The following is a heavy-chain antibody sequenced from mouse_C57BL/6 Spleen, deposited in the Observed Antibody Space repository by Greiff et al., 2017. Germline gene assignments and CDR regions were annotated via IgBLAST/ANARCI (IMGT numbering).Heavy chain of an antibody. CDR3: ARNGGRGIYYEYYYAMDY. J-gene: IGHJ4*01. CDR2: ISNGGGST. D-gene: IGHD2-4*01. Sequence: EVQLQQSGGGLVQPGGSLKLSCAASGFTFSDYYMYWVRQTPEKRLEWVAYISNGGGSTYYPDTVKGRFTIPRDNAKNTLYLQMSRLTSEDTAMYYCARNGGRGIYYEYYYAMDYWGQGTSVTVSS. CDR1: GFTFSDYY. V-gene: IGHV5-12*01.